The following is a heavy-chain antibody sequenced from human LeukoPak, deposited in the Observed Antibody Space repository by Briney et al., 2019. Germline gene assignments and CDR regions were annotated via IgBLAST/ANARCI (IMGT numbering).Heavy chain of an antibody. CDR3: ARFRTWGDKAFDY. V-gene: IGHV3-48*01. CDR1: GITFKAFG. D-gene: IGHD2-21*02. CDR2: IGTTSGAI. Sequence: PGGPLSLSCEASGITFKAFGMNWVRKAPGKGLEGVSYIGTTSGAIYYADSVKGRFTISRDSAKNSLYLQMNSLRAEDTAVYYCARFRTWGDKAFDYWGQGTLVTVSS. J-gene: IGHJ4*02.